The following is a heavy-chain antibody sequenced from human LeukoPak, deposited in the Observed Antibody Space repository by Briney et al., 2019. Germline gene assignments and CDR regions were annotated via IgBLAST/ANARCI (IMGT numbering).Heavy chain of an antibody. CDR1: GYSISSGYY. Sequence: SETLSLTCTVSGYSISSGYYWGWIRQPPGKGLEWIGSIYHSGSTYYNPSLKSRVTITVDTYKNQFSLKLSSVTAADTAVYYCASSREVVPAAIDYWGQGTLVTVSS. CDR3: ASSREVVPAAIDY. D-gene: IGHD2-2*01. V-gene: IGHV4-38-2*02. CDR2: IYHSGST. J-gene: IGHJ4*02.